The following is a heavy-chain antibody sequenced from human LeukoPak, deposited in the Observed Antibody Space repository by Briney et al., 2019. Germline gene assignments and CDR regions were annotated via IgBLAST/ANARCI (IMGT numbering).Heavy chain of an antibody. J-gene: IGHJ4*02. V-gene: IGHV3-7*01. CDR3: ARDTRGHPDY. CDR1: GFTFSSYW. Sequence: PGGSLRLSCAASGFTFSSYWTSWVRQAPGKGLEWVANIKQDGSERYYVDSVKGRFTISRDNAKNSLYLQMNSLRAEDTAVYYCARDTRGHPDYWGQGTLVIVSS. CDR2: IKQDGSER. D-gene: IGHD2-8*02.